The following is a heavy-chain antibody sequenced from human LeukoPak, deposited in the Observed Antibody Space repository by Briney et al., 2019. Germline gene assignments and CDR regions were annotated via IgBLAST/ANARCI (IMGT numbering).Heavy chain of an antibody. J-gene: IGHJ4*02. CDR1: GFTFGTYG. V-gene: IGHV3-15*01. D-gene: IGHD5-18*01. CDR3: TTGTWIQLWLADF. CDR2: IKSKTDGGTT. Sequence: PGTSLRLSCAGSGFTFGTYGMHWVRQAPGKGLEWVGHIKSKTDGGTTDYAAPVKGRCTISRDDSKNTLYLQMNSLKIEDTAVYYCTTGTWIQLWLADFWGQGTLVTVSS.